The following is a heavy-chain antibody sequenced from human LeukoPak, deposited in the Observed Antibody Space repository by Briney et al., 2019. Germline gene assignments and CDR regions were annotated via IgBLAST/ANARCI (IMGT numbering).Heavy chain of an antibody. J-gene: IGHJ5*02. Sequence: SETLSLTCAVYGGSFSGYHWSWIRQSPGKGLEWIGEISHSASNSGGTNYNPSLKSRVTISLDTSKNQFSLKLSSVTAADTAVYYCARRPPRGPGNWLDPWGQGTLVTVSS. CDR2: ISHSASNSGGT. V-gene: IGHV4-34*01. CDR3: ARRPPRGPGNWLDP. CDR1: GGSFSGYH.